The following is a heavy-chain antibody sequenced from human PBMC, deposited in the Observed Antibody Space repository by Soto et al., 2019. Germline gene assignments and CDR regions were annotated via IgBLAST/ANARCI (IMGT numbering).Heavy chain of an antibody. D-gene: IGHD1-1*01. V-gene: IGHV1-18*01. CDR2: ISAYNGNT. CDR1: GYTFTSYG. J-gene: IGHJ6*02. Sequence: ASVKVSCKASGYTFTSYGISWVRPAPGQGLEWMGWISAYNGNTNYAQMLQGRVTMTTDTSTSTAYMELRSLRSDDTAVYYCARLDDSTNSNYGMDVWGQGTTVTVSS. CDR3: ARLDDSTNSNYGMDV.